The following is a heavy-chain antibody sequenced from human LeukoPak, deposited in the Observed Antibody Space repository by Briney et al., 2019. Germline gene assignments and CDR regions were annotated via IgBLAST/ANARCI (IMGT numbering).Heavy chain of an antibody. V-gene: IGHV4-39*01. D-gene: IGHD3-9*01. J-gene: IGHJ4*02. CDR1: GGSISSSSYY. Sequence: SETLSLTCTVSGGSISSSSYYWGWIRQPPGKGLEWIGSIYYSGSTYYNPSLKSRVTISVDTSKNQFSLKLSSVTAAGTAVYYCAGQRGITIYPRDFDYWGQGTLVTVSS. CDR3: AGQRGITIYPRDFDY. CDR2: IYYSGST.